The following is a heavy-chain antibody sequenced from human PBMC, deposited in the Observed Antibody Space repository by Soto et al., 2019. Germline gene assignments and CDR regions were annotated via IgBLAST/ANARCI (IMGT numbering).Heavy chain of an antibody. CDR3: ASAMVRGVMSYYYYGIDV. J-gene: IGHJ6*02. CDR2: IIPIFGTA. Sequence: QVQLVQSGAEVKKPGSSVKVSCKASGGTFSSYAISWVRQAPGQGLEWMGGIIPIFGTANYAQKFQGRFTITADEDTSTAYMELSRLRYEDTAVYYCASAMVRGVMSYYYYGIDVWGQGTTVTVSS. D-gene: IGHD3-10*01. CDR1: GGTFSSYA. V-gene: IGHV1-69*01.